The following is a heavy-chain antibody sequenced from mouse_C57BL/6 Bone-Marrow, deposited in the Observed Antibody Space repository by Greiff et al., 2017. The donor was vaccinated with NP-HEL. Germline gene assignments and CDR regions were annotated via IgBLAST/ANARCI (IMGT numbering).Heavy chain of an antibody. CDR1: GYTFTSYG. CDR3: ARRTYYSNPFAY. J-gene: IGHJ3*01. Sequence: QVQLKQSGAELARPGASVKLSCKASGYTFTSYGISWVKQRTGQGLEWIGEIYPRSGNTYYNEKFKGKATLTADKSSSTAYMELRSLTSEDAAVYFCARRTYYSNPFAYWGQGTLGTVSA. V-gene: IGHV1-81*01. D-gene: IGHD2-5*01. CDR2: IYPRSGNT.